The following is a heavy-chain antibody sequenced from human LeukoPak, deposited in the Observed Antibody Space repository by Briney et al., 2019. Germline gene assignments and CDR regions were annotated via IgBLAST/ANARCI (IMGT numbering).Heavy chain of an antibody. CDR2: ISTGGSPP. CDR3: AKREYFYFGY. V-gene: IGHV3-23*01. CDR1: GFTFSSYA. D-gene: IGHD2/OR15-2a*01. J-gene: IGHJ4*02. Sequence: GESLRLSCAASGFTFSSYAMSWVRQAPGKGLEWVSSISTGGSPPLYSDSVKGRFTISRDNSKNTLYLQMNSLRVEDTAVYYCAKREYFYFGYWGQGTLVSVSS.